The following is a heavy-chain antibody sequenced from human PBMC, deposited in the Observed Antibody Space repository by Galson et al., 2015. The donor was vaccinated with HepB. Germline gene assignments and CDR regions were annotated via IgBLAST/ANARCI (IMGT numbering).Heavy chain of an antibody. D-gene: IGHD2-2*01. CDR1: GGTFNTYG. J-gene: IGHJ6*02. CDR2: IIPIFATA. Sequence: SVKVSCKASGGTFNTYGVSWVRQAPGQGLEWMGGIIPIFATAKYAQKFQGRVTITADESTSTVYLVLTSPRSEDTAVYYCARGRGDIEVGPGHYGMDVWGQGTTVIVSS. CDR3: ARGRGDIEVGPGHYGMDV. V-gene: IGHV1-69*13.